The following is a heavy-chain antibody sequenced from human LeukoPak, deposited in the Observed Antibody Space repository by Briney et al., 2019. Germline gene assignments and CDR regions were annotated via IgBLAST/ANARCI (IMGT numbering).Heavy chain of an antibody. D-gene: IGHD5-12*01. Sequence: GGSLRLSCAASGFTFSSYSMNWVRQAPGKGLEWVSSISSSSSYIYYADSVKGRFTISRDNSKNTLYLQMNSLRVEDTAVYYCAKGIGYGGMDVWGQGTTLIVSS. CDR1: GFTFSSYS. J-gene: IGHJ6*02. CDR3: AKGIGYGGMDV. V-gene: IGHV3-21*01. CDR2: ISSSSSYI.